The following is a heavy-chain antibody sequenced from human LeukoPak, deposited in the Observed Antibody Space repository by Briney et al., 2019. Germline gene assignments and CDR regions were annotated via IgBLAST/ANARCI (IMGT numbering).Heavy chain of an antibody. D-gene: IGHD1-1*01. J-gene: IGHJ6*03. CDR3: ARGPPRGKYYYMDV. Sequence: WGSLRLSCAASGFTFGSFDMHWARQPTGHGLEWVSTLWTASDTYYPGSVEGRFTLSRDNAKNSLYLQMNSLTAGDTAVYYCARGPPRGKYYYMDVWGKGTTVTVSS. V-gene: IGHV3-13*01. CDR1: GFTFGSFD. CDR2: LWTASDT.